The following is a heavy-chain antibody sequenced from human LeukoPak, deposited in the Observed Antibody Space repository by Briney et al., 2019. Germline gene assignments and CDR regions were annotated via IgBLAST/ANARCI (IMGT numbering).Heavy chain of an antibody. CDR3: AKALLTGTYYYYAMDV. CDR1: GFTFSTYG. D-gene: IGHD1-20*01. J-gene: IGHJ6*02. V-gene: IGHV3-30*18. Sequence: GGSLRLSCAASGFTFSTYGVHWVRQAPGKGLEWVAVISYDGSNKYYADSVKGRFTISRDNSKDTLYLQMNSLRAEDTAVYHCAKALLTGTYYYYAMDVWGQGTTVTVSS. CDR2: ISYDGSNK.